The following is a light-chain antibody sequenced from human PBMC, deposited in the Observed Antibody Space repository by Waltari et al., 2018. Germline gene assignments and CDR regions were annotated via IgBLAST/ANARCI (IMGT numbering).Light chain of an antibody. CDR1: QSVNRV. CDR3: QHYLRLPAT. Sequence: CRTSQSVNRVLAWYQLKPGQAPRLLSYGASSRATGIPDRFSGGGSGTDFSLTISRLEPEDFAIYYCQHYLRLPATFGQGTKVEIK. J-gene: IGKJ1*01. V-gene: IGKV3-20*01. CDR2: GAS.